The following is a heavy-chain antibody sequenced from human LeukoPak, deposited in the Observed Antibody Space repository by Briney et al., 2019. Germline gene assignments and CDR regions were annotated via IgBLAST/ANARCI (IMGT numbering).Heavy chain of an antibody. V-gene: IGHV4-59*01. Sequence: SETLSLTCTVSGGSISSYYWSWIRQSPGKGLEWIGYMYYSGSTNYNPSLKSRVTISVDTSKNQFSLKLSSVTAADTAVYYCARTYYYDSSGYSIEAYYFDYWGQGTLVTVSS. CDR2: MYYSGST. J-gene: IGHJ4*02. CDR1: GGSISSYY. CDR3: ARTYYYDSSGYSIEAYYFDY. D-gene: IGHD3-22*01.